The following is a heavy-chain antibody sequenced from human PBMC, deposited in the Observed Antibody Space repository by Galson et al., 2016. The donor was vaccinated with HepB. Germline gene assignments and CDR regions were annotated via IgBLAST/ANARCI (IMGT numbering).Heavy chain of an antibody. CDR3: LRLPKHLRGIGGY. V-gene: IGHV5-51*01. D-gene: IGHD2-15*01. CDR2: IYPGDSDP. CDR1: GYSFSTDW. J-gene: IGHJ4*02. Sequence: QSGAEAKKPGESLTISCKGSGYSFSTDWIGWVRQMPGTGLEWMALIYPGDSDPRYSPSFQGQITISTDKSINTAYLQWSSLKASDTAIYYCLRLPKHLRGIGGYWGQGTLVTVSS.